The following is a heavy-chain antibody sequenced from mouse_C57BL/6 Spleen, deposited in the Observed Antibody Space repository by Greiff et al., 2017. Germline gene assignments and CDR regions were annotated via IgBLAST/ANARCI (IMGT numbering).Heavy chain of an antibody. D-gene: IGHD1-1*01. CDR2: IDPSDSYT. CDR1: GYTFTSYW. Sequence: VQLQQSGAELVMPGASVKLSCKASGYTFTSYWMHWVKQRPGQGLEWIGEIDPSDSYTNYNQKFKGKSTLTVDKSSSTAYMQLSSLTSEDSAVYYCARVRDYYGSSPPDVWGTGTTVTVSS. J-gene: IGHJ1*03. V-gene: IGHV1-69*01. CDR3: ARVRDYYGSSPPDV.